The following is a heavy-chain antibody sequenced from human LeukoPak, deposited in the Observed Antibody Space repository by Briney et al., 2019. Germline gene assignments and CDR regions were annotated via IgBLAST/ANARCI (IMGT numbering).Heavy chain of an antibody. CDR1: GFTFSNAW. CDR2: ISGSGDIT. D-gene: IGHD3-10*01. CDR3: LPYGSGST. J-gene: IGHJ5*02. Sequence: GGSLRLSCAASGFTFSNAWMTWVRQPPGKGLEWVSAISGSGDITYNADSVKGRFTISRDNSKNTVYLQMNSLRAEDTAVYYCLPYGSGSTWGQGTLVTVSS. V-gene: IGHV3-23*01.